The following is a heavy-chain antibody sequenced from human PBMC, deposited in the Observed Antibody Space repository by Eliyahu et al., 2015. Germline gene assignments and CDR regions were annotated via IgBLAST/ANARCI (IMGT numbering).Heavy chain of an antibody. V-gene: IGHV4-39*01. CDR1: GGSISNGIFY. D-gene: IGHD6-19*01. Sequence: QLQLQESGPRLVKALETLSLTGTVSGGSISNGIFYWGWIRQPPGKGLEWIGGVHYSGSTYYNPSLRSRVTISEDTSKNQMFLKLTSVTAADTAVYYCARLWLAWGQGTPVTVSS. CDR3: ARLWLA. J-gene: IGHJ4*02. CDR2: VHYSGST.